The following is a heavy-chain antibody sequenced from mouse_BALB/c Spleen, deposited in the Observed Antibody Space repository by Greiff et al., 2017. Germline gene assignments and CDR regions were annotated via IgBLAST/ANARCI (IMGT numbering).Heavy chain of an antibody. D-gene: IGHD1-1*01. CDR1: GFAFSIYD. Sequence: EVKLVESGGGLVKPGGSLKLSCAASGFAFSIYDMSWVRQTPEKRLEWVAYISSGGGSTYYPDTVKGRFTISRDNAKNTLYLQMSSLKSEDTAMYYCARHDYYGSSWDYWGQGTTLTVSS. V-gene: IGHV5-12-1*01. CDR3: ARHDYYGSSWDY. CDR2: ISSGGGST. J-gene: IGHJ2*01.